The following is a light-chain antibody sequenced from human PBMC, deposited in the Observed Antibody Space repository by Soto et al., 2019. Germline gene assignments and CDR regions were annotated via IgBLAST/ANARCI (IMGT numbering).Light chain of an antibody. Sequence: EIVLTLSPGTLSLSPGERATLSCRASQSVASRNLAWYQQKSGQAPRLLIYGASSRAIHTPDRFSGSGSGTDFTLTISGLEPEDFAVYYCQHFGNSLWTFGQGTKVDIK. V-gene: IGKV3-20*01. CDR3: QHFGNSLWT. J-gene: IGKJ1*01. CDR2: GAS. CDR1: QSVASRN.